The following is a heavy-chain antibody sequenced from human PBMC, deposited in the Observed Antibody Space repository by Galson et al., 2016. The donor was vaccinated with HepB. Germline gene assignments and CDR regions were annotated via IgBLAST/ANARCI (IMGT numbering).Heavy chain of an antibody. V-gene: IGHV3-23*01. CDR3: AKAMAGKDAFDI. D-gene: IGHD2-8*01. CDR2: ISGSGDGA. J-gene: IGHJ3*02. Sequence: SLRLSCAASGFTFSSCALSWVRQAPGKGLEWVSTISGSGDGAHYADSVKGRFTISRDNSKNMLFLQMNSLRAEDTAVYYCAKAMAGKDAFDIWGQGTIVTVSS. CDR1: GFTFSSCA.